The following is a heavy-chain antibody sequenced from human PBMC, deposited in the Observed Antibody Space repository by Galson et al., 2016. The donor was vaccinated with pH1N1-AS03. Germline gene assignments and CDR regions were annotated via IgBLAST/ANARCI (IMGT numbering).Heavy chain of an antibody. D-gene: IGHD3-16*01. CDR2: LSGGNTI. CDR3: ARDPWITVSY. V-gene: IGHV3-48*03. J-gene: IGHJ4*02. Sequence: SLRLSCAASGFTLSSYAMTWVRQAPGKGLEWVAYLSGGNTIYYADSVRGRFTISRDKAKNSLYLQMNSLRADDTAVYYCARDPWITVSYWGQGTLVTVSS. CDR1: GFTLSSYA.